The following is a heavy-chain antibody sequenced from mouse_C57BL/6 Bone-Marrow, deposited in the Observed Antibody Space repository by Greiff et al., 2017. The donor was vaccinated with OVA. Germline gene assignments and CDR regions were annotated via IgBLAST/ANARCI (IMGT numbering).Heavy chain of an antibody. CDR3: AWDYDGPGDY. D-gene: IGHD2-4*01. Sequence: QVQLQQPGAELVRPGTSVKLSCKASGYTFTSYWMHWVKQRPGQGLEWIGVIDPSDSYTNYNQKFKGKATLTVDTSSSTAYMQLSSLTSEDSAVYYCAWDYDGPGDYWGQGTSVTVSS. V-gene: IGHV1-59*01. J-gene: IGHJ4*01. CDR2: IDPSDSYT. CDR1: GYTFTSYW.